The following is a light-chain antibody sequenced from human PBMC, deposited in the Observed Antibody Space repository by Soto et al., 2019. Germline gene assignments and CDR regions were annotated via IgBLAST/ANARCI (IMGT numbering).Light chain of an antibody. CDR1: SSNIGAGYP. J-gene: IGLJ3*02. CDR2: G. CDR3: AAWDDRLNGRL. V-gene: IGLV1-40*01. Sequence: QSVLTQPPSVSGAPGQRVTISCTGSSSNIGAGYPVHWYQQLPGTAPKLLVAGNRPSGVPDRFSVSKSGASASLAITGLQAEDEADYYCAAWDDRLNGRLFGGGTKLTVL.